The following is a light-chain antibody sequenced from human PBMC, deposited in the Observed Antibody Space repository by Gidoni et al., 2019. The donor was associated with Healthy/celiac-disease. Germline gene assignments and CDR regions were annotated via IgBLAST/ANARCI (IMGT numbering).Light chain of an antibody. V-gene: IGKV3-20*01. CDR1: QSVSSSY. CDR3: QQYGSAPPWT. Sequence: EIVLTQSPGTLSLSTGERATLSCRSRQSVSSSYLAWYQQKPGRAPRLLIYGASSRATGIPDRFIGSGSGTDFTLTISRLVPEDFAVYYCQQYGSAPPWTFGQGTKVEIK. J-gene: IGKJ1*01. CDR2: GAS.